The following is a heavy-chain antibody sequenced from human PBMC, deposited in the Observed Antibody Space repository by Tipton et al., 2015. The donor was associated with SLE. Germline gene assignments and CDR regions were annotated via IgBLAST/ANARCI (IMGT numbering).Heavy chain of an antibody. D-gene: IGHD2/OR15-2a*01. Sequence: TLSLTCAVSGGSISRGGYSWSWIRQPPGKGLEWIGYIYDSGSTYYNPSLKSRVTISVDRSKNQFSLKLSSVTAADTAVYYCARFILHKAFDIWGQGTMVTVSS. J-gene: IGHJ3*02. CDR1: GGSISRGGYS. CDR2: IYDSGST. V-gene: IGHV4-30-2*01. CDR3: ARFILHKAFDI.